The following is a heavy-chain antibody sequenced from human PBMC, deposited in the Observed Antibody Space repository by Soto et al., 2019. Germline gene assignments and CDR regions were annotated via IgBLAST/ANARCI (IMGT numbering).Heavy chain of an antibody. CDR3: AHAYGGRSLY. J-gene: IGHJ4*02. CDR1: GFSLTTDRVG. V-gene: IGHV2-5*02. CDR2: IYWDDSK. Sequence: QITLKESGPTLVKPTQTLTLTCTFSGFSLTTDRVGVGWIRQPPGEALEWLAVIYWDDSKTYRPSLESRLTIPKDTSKHQVALTMPNMASLDTATYYCAHAYGGRSLYWGQGTLVTVSS. D-gene: IGHD1-26*01.